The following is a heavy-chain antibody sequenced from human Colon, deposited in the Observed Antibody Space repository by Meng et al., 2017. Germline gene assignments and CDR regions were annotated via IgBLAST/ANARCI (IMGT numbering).Heavy chain of an antibody. V-gene: IGHV4-61*01. CDR3: ATGPGYSSGLDS. Sequence: QGQLQGSGPGLVRPPETLSLTCTVSGGSLSSGNDHWSWIRRAPGKGLEWIGYISYSGNSLYNPSLKSRVDISTDTSRRQCSLKFNSVTAADTAIYYCATGPGYSSGLDSWGRGALVTVSS. CDR2: ISYSGNS. D-gene: IGHD6-19*01. CDR1: GGSLSSGNDH. J-gene: IGHJ4*02.